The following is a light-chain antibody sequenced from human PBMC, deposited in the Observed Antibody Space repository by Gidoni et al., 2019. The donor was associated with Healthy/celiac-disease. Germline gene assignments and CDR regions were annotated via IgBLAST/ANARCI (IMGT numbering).Light chain of an antibody. CDR2: EVS. V-gene: IGLV2-23*02. Sequence: QSALTQTASVSGSPGQSITISCTGTSSDVGSYNLVSWYQQHPGKAPKLMIFEVSKRPSGVSNRFSGSKSGNTASLTISGLQAEDEADYYCCSYARSRTLFGGGTKLTVL. J-gene: IGLJ2*01. CDR3: CSYARSRTL. CDR1: SSDVGSYNL.